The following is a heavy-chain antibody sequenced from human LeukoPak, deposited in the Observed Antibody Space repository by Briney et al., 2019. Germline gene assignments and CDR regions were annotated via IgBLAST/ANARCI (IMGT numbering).Heavy chain of an antibody. CDR1: GGTFSSYA. D-gene: IGHD6-19*01. J-gene: IGHJ4*02. CDR3: ATKGVAGHRPFDY. Sequence: SVKVSCKASGGTFSSYAISWVRQAPGQGPEWMGGIIPIFGTANYAQKFQGRVTITADKSTSTAYMELSSLRSEDTAVYYCATKGVAGHRPFDYWGQGTLVTVSS. V-gene: IGHV1-69*06. CDR2: IIPIFGTA.